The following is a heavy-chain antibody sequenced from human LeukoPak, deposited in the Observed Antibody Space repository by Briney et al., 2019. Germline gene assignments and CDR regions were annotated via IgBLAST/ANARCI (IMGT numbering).Heavy chain of an antibody. CDR3: ARQYYAYYDSSGYYIDY. CDR2: IYPGDSDT. D-gene: IGHD3-22*01. Sequence: GESLKISCKGSGYSFTSYWIGWVRQMPGKGLEWMGIIYPGDSDTRYSPSFQGQVTISAAKSISTAYLQWSSLKASDTAMYYCARQYYAYYDSSGYYIDYWGQGTLVTVSS. V-gene: IGHV5-51*01. CDR1: GYSFTSYW. J-gene: IGHJ4*02.